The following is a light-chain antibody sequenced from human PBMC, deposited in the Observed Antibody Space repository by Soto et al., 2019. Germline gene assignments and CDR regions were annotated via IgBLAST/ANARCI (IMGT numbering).Light chain of an antibody. V-gene: IGLV1-44*01. CDR1: SSNIGSNT. J-gene: IGLJ2*01. CDR2: SNN. Sequence: QSVLTQPPSASGTPGQRGTLSCSGRSSNIGSNTVNWYQQLPGTAPKLLIYSNNQRPSGVPDRFSGSKSGTSAALAISGLQSEDEADYYCAAWDDSLNGPVFGGGTKLTVL. CDR3: AAWDDSLNGPV.